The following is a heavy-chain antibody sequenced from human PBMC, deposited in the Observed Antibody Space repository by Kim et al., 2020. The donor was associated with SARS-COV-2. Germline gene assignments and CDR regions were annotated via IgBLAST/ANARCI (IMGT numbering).Heavy chain of an antibody. CDR2: ISYDGSNK. D-gene: IGHD6-19*01. CDR1: GFTFSNFG. V-gene: IGHV3-30*18. CDR3: AKEEGSGYSSGWVYYYYGMGA. J-gene: IGHJ6*02. Sequence: GGSLRLSCAASGFTFSNFGMHWVRQAPGKGLEWVAVISYDGSNKYYADSVKGRFTISRDNSKNTLYLQMNSLRAEDTAVYYCAKEEGSGYSSGWVYYYYGMGASGQGTTGTVSS.